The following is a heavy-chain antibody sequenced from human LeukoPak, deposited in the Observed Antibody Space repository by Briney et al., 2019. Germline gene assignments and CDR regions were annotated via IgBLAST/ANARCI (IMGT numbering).Heavy chain of an antibody. Sequence: GGSLRLSCAASGFTFSSYEMNWVRQAPGKGLEWISYISSSGSTIYYADSVKGRFTISRDSAKNSLYLQMNSLRAEGTAVYYCAKDRAYSGRTGDFGYWGQGTLVTVSS. V-gene: IGHV3-48*03. J-gene: IGHJ4*02. D-gene: IGHD1-26*01. CDR2: ISSSGSTI. CDR3: AKDRAYSGRTGDFGY. CDR1: GFTFSSYE.